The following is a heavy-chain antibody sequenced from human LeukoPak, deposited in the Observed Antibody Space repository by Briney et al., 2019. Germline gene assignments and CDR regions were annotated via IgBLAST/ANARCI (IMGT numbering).Heavy chain of an antibody. Sequence: ASVKVSCKASGYTFTSYGISWVRQAPGQGLEWMGWISAYNGITNYAQKLQGRVTMTTDTSTSTAYMELRSLRSDDTAVYYCARVAVGTTFGVVIIREFDYWGQGTLVTVSS. CDR1: GYTFTSYG. D-gene: IGHD3-3*01. CDR3: ARVAVGTTFGVVIIREFDY. J-gene: IGHJ4*02. V-gene: IGHV1-18*01. CDR2: ISAYNGIT.